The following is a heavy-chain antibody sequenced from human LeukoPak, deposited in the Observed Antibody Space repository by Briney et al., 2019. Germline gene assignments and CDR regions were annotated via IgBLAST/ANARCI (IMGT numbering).Heavy chain of an antibody. J-gene: IGHJ5*02. CDR1: GGSISSYY. D-gene: IGHD3-10*01. V-gene: IGHV4-59*08. Sequence: SETLSLTCTVSGGSISSYYWSWIRQPPGKGLEWIGYIYYSGSTNYNPSLKSRATISVDTSKNQFSLKLSSVTAADTAVYYCARHYYGSGRTNWFDPWGQGTLVTVSS. CDR2: IYYSGST. CDR3: ARHYYGSGRTNWFDP.